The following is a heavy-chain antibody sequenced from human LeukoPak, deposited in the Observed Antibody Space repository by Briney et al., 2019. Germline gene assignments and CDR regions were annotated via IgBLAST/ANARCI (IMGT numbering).Heavy chain of an antibody. CDR2: VSPSSGGT. D-gene: IGHD1-26*01. Sequence: ASVKVSCKTSGYTFTGYYIHWVRQAPGQGLEWMGLVSPSSGGTHYAQKFQGRVTMTRDTSISTAYMELSSLRSDDTGVYYCARDFSGSYDCWGRGTLVTVSS. CDR3: ARDFSGSYDC. J-gene: IGHJ4*02. CDR1: GYTFTGYY. V-gene: IGHV1-2*02.